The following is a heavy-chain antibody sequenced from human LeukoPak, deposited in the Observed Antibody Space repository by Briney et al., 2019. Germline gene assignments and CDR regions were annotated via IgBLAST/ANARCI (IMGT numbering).Heavy chain of an antibody. CDR2: ISSSSSYI. Sequence: PGGSLRLSCAASGFTFSSYSMNWVRQAPGKGLEWVSSISSSSSYIYYADSVKGRFTISRDNAKNSLYLQMNSLRAEDTAVYYCARDGYCSSTSCSQTVDAFDIWGQGTMVTVSS. J-gene: IGHJ3*02. V-gene: IGHV3-21*01. CDR1: GFTFSSYS. CDR3: ARDGYCSSTSCSQTVDAFDI. D-gene: IGHD2-2*03.